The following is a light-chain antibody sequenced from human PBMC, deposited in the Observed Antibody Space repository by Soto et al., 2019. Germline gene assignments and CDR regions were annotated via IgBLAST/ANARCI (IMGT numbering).Light chain of an antibody. V-gene: IGKV3-15*01. Sequence: EIVVTQSPATLSVSPGERVTLSCRASQSVSSSLAWYQQRPGQAPRLLIYDTSTRAAGISARFSGSGSGTEFTITINSLQSEEFAVYYCQQYIDWPPGTFGQGTAVEIK. CDR3: QQYIDWPPGT. CDR1: QSVSSS. J-gene: IGKJ1*01. CDR2: DTS.